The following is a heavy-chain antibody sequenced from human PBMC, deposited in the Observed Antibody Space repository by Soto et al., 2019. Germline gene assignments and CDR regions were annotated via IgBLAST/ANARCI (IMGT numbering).Heavy chain of an antibody. Sequence: QITLNESGLTQVKPRQTLTLTCTSSVFSLTTSGVGVGWIRQSPGKAPEWLALIYWDDDKRYSPSLKSRLTITKDTSKNQVVLTMADLDPADTATYYCAHRVLRTVFGLVTTTAIYFDFWGQGTPVAVPS. J-gene: IGHJ4*02. CDR2: IYWDDDK. CDR1: VFSLTTSGVG. CDR3: AHRVLRTVFGLVTTTAIYFDF. V-gene: IGHV2-5*02. D-gene: IGHD3-3*01.